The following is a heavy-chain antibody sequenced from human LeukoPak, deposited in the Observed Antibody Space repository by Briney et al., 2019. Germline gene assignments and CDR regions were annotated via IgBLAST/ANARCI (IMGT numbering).Heavy chain of an antibody. J-gene: IGHJ4*02. V-gene: IGHV3-11*03. Sequence: GGSLRLSCAAFGFTFSDYHMSWIRQAPGKGLEWVSYISSSSSYTNYADSVKGRFTISRDNAKNSLYLQMNSLRAEDAAVYYCARWRAFCDTTTCYQPFDYWGQGTLVSVSS. D-gene: IGHD2-2*01. CDR2: ISSSSSYT. CDR3: ARWRAFCDTTTCYQPFDY. CDR1: GFTFSDYH.